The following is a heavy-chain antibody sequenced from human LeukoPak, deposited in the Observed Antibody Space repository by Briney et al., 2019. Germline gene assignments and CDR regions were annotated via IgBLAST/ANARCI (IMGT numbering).Heavy chain of an antibody. CDR1: GFTFSSYW. CDR3: ARDVGGTLDY. CDR2: IKEDESAK. Sequence: GGSLRLSCAASGFTFSSYWMAWVRQAPGKGLEWVANIKEDESAKHQADSVKGRFTITRDNAQNSVYMQMSSLRGEDTAVYYCARDVGGTLDYWGQGTLVTVSS. J-gene: IGHJ4*02. V-gene: IGHV3-7*01.